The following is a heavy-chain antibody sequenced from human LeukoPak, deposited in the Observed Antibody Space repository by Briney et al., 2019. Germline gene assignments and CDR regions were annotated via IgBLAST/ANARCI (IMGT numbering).Heavy chain of an antibody. CDR1: GYSISSGYY. D-gene: IGHD1-26*01. V-gene: IGHV4-38-2*01. CDR2: IYHSGST. CDR3: ARHPSGSSFDY. Sequence: SETLSLTCAVSGYSISSGYYWGWIRQPPGKGLEWIGSIYHSGSTYYNPSLKSRVTISVDTSKNQFSLKVSSVTAADTAVYYCARHPSGSSFDYWGQGTLVAVSS. J-gene: IGHJ4*02.